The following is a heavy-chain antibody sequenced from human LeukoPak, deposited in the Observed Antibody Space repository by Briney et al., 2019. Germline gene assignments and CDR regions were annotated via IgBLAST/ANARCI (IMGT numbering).Heavy chain of an antibody. Sequence: SETLSLTCTVSGGSISSSSYYWGWIRQPPGKGLEWIGSIYYSGSTYYNPSLKSRVTISVDTSKNQFSLKLSSVTAADTAMYYCARRGYGGNPIDYWGQGTLVTVSS. CDR1: GGSISSSSYY. CDR2: IYYSGST. D-gene: IGHD4-23*01. CDR3: ARRGYGGNPIDY. J-gene: IGHJ4*02. V-gene: IGHV4-39*01.